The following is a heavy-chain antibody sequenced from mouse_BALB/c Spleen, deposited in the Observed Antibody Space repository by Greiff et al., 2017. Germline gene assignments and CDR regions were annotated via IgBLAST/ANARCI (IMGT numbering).Heavy chain of an antibody. D-gene: IGHD1-2*01. CDR1: GFSLTSYG. CDR2: IWAGGST. J-gene: IGHJ2*01. CDR3: ARDSYYGLDY. V-gene: IGHV2-9*02. Sequence: VKLMESGPGLVAPSQSLSITCTVSGFSLTSYGVHWVRQPPGKGLEWLGVIWAGGSTNYNSALMSRLSISKDNSKSQVFLKMNSLQTDDTAMYSCARDSYYGLDYWGQGTTLTVSS.